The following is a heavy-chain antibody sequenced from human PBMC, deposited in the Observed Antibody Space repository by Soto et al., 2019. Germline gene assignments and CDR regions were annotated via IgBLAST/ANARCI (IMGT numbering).Heavy chain of an antibody. Sequence: ASVKVSCKASGGTFSSYAISWVRQAPGQGLEWMGGIIPIFGTANYAQKFQGRVTITADESTSTAYMELSSLRSEDTAVYYCASRYFDWSSIYYYYGMDVWGQGTTVTVSS. CDR1: GGTFSSYA. CDR2: IIPIFGTA. D-gene: IGHD3-9*01. V-gene: IGHV1-69*13. CDR3: ASRYFDWSSIYYYYGMDV. J-gene: IGHJ6*02.